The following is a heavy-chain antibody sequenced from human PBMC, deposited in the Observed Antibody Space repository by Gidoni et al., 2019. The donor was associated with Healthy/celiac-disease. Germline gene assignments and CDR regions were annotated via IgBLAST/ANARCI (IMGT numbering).Heavy chain of an antibody. CDR1: GGSFSGDY. D-gene: IGHD2-8*01. Sequence: QVQLQQWGAGRWTPSETLSLTCAVHGGSFSGDYWSWIRQPPGRGLECIGKSNHSGSTNSNPSLKSRVTMSVGTSKIQFSLKRSSVTAAYSAVYSCARAGVPTYYFDYWGQGTLVTVSS. CDR2: SNHSGST. V-gene: IGHV4-34*01. J-gene: IGHJ4*02. CDR3: ARAGVPTYYFDY.